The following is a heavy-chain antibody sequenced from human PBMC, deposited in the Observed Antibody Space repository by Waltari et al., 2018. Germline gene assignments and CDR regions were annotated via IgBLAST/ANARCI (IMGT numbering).Heavy chain of an antibody. Sequence: EVQLVESGGGLVQPGGSLRLPCAASGFTFSSYTMNWVRQAPGKGLEWVSYISSSSKTIYYADSVKGRFTISRDNAKNSLYLQMNSLRAEDTAVYYCARDPSNLDYWGQGTLVTVSS. CDR2: ISSSSKTI. CDR1: GFTFSSYT. V-gene: IGHV3-48*01. CDR3: ARDPSNLDY. J-gene: IGHJ4*02.